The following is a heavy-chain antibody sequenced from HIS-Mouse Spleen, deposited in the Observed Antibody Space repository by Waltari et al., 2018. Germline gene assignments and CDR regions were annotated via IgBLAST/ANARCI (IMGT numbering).Heavy chain of an antibody. Sequence: QGQLVGSGGGVVQPGRSLRLSCAASGVTFSSYAMHWVCQAPGKGLEWVAVISYDGSNKYYADSVKGRFTISRDNSKNTLYLQMNSLRAEDTAVYYCAREVSGSYYFDYWGQGTLVTVSS. D-gene: IGHD1-26*01. V-gene: IGHV3-30*04. J-gene: IGHJ4*02. CDR3: AREVSGSYYFDY. CDR1: GVTFSSYA. CDR2: ISYDGSNK.